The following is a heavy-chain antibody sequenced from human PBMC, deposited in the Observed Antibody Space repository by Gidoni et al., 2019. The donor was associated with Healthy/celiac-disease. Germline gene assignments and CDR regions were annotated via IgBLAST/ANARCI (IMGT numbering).Heavy chain of an antibody. D-gene: IGHD6-13*01. CDR3: ARSGYSSSWTPSYFDY. Sequence: QVQLQESGPGLVKPSETLSLTCSVAGGPISSYYWSWIRQPPGKGLEWIGYIYSSGSTNYNPSLKSRVTISVDTSKNQFSLKLSFVTAADTAVYYCARSGYSSSWTPSYFDYWGQGTLVTVSS. J-gene: IGHJ4*02. V-gene: IGHV4-59*01. CDR2: IYSSGST. CDR1: GGPISSYY.